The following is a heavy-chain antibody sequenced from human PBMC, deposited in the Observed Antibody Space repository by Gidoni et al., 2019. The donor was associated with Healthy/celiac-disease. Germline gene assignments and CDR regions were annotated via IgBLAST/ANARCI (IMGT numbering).Heavy chain of an antibody. D-gene: IGHD6-13*01. J-gene: IGHJ5*02. Sequence: QVQLVESGGGVVQPGRYLRLSCAASGLTFSSYAMHWVRQAPGKGLEWVAVISYDGSNRYYADSVKGRFTISRDNSKNTLYLQMNSLRAEDTAVYYCARAEYSSSSFDPWGQGTLVTVSS. V-gene: IGHV3-30-3*01. CDR1: GLTFSSYA. CDR3: ARAEYSSSSFDP. CDR2: ISYDGSNR.